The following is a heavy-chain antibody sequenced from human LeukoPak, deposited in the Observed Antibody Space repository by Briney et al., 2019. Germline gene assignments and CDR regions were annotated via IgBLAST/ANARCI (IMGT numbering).Heavy chain of an antibody. J-gene: IGHJ4*02. CDR2: TYYRSNWHN. D-gene: IGHD6-13*01. V-gene: IGHV6-1*01. Sequence: SQTLSLTCAISGDSVSSNSAAWNWIRQSPSRGLEWLGRTYYRSNWHNDYAVSVKSRITINPDTSKNQFSLQLNSVTPEDTAVYYCARVSIAAAGPYFDYWGQGTLVTVSS. CDR1: GDSVSSNSAA. CDR3: ARVSIAAAGPYFDY.